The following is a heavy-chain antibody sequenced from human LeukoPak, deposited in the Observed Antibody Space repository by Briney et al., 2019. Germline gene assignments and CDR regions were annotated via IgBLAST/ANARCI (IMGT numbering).Heavy chain of an antibody. Sequence: SETLSLTCSDSGASINNYYWTWIRQPPGKGLERIGYVYHTGASGYHPSLKSRVAMSLDTSKNQVSLNLRSVTAADTAVYFCTRVVNGGHFDYWGQGTLVTVSS. CDR1: GASINNYY. J-gene: IGHJ4*02. D-gene: IGHD2-8*01. CDR2: VYHTGAS. CDR3: TRVVNGGHFDY. V-gene: IGHV4-59*01.